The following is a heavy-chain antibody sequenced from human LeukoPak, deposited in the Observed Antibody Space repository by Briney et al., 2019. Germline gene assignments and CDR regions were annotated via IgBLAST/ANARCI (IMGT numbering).Heavy chain of an antibody. CDR3: ARAFVDTAMVTIFDY. CDR2: INPSGGST. J-gene: IGHJ4*02. Sequence: ASVKVSCKASGYTFTSYYMHWVRQAPRQGLEWMGIINPSGGSTSYAQKFQGRVTMTRDTSTSTVYMELSSLRSEDTAVYYCARAFVDTAMVTIFDYWGQGTLVTVSS. V-gene: IGHV1-46*01. D-gene: IGHD5-18*01. CDR1: GYTFTSYY.